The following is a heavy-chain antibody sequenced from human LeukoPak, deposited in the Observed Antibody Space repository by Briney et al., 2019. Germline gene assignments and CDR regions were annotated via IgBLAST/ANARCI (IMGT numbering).Heavy chain of an antibody. CDR3: ARDKVVRGPTGHY. J-gene: IGHJ4*02. D-gene: IGHD3-10*01. V-gene: IGHV3-48*04. Sequence: GGSLRLSCAASGFTLGSYSMNWVRQPPGKGLEWVSYISSSSSTIYNADSVKGRFTISRDNAKNSLYLQMNSLRADDTAVYYCARDKVVRGPTGHYWGQGTLVTVSS. CDR2: ISSSSSTI. CDR1: GFTLGSYS.